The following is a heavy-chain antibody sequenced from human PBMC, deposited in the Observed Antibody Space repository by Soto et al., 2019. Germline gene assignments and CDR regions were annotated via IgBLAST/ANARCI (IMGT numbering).Heavy chain of an antibody. CDR3: ARDGALAARDYYSGMDV. Sequence: SVKVSCKASGGSFSSYAISWVRQAPGQGLEWMGGIIPIFGTANYAQKFQGRVTITADESTSTAYMELSSLRSEDTAVYYCARDGALAARDYYSGMDVWGQGTTDTVSS. CDR1: GGSFSSYA. J-gene: IGHJ6*02. V-gene: IGHV1-69*13. CDR2: IIPIFGTA. D-gene: IGHD6-6*01.